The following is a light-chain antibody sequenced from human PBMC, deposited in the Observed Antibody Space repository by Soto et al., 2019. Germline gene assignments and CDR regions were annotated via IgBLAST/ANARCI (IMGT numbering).Light chain of an antibody. J-gene: IGLJ3*02. CDR2: EVS. CDR3: CSYAGSSTWV. CDR1: SSDVGSSNL. V-gene: IGLV2-23*02. Sequence: QSALTQPASVSGSPGQSITVSCTGTSSDVGSSNLVSWYQQHPGKAPKLMIYEVSKRPSGVSNRFSGSKSGNTASLTISGLQAEDEADYYCCSYAGSSTWVFGGGTKVTVL.